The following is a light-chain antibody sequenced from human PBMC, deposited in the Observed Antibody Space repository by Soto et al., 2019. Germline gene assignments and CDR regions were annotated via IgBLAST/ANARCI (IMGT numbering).Light chain of an antibody. CDR1: PGISTW. CDR3: QQANSFPRT. J-gene: IGKJ2*02. V-gene: IGKV1-12*01. CDR2: ASS. Sequence: DIHMIQSPSSVSASVGETVTIFCRASPGISTWLAWYQKKPGKAPKLLIYASSYFQNGVTSRFSVRGSGTDFTLNISSLQTDDFVTYYCQQANSFPRTFGQGTKLEIK.